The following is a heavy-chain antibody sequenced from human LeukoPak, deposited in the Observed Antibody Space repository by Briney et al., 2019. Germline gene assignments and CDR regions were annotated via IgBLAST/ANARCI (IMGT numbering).Heavy chain of an antibody. Sequence: ASVKVSCKASGYTFTGYYMHWVRQAPGQGLEWMGWINPNSGGTNYARKFQGRVTMTRDTSISTAYMELSRLRSDDTAVYYCARSYGDWGYYMDVWGKGTTVTVSS. V-gene: IGHV1-2*02. CDR1: GYTFTGYY. D-gene: IGHD7-27*01. CDR3: ARSYGDWGYYMDV. J-gene: IGHJ6*03. CDR2: INPNSGGT.